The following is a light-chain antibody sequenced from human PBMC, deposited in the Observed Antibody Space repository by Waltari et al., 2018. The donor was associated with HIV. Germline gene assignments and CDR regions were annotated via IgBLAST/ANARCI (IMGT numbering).Light chain of an antibody. Sequence: QTVVTQEPSLTVSPGGTVTLPCASSTGAVTGGYFPNWFQQKPGQAPRALIYSTNNIHSWTPARFSGSLIGGKAALILSGVQPEDDADYYCLLYYGGAWVFGGGTKLTVL. J-gene: IGLJ3*02. CDR1: TGAVTGGYF. V-gene: IGLV7-43*01. CDR2: STN. CDR3: LLYYGGAWV.